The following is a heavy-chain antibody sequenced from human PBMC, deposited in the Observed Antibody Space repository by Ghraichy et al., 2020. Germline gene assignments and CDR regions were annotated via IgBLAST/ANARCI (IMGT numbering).Heavy chain of an antibody. CDR2: IYYSGST. V-gene: IGHV4-31*03. D-gene: IGHD3-22*01. CDR1: GGSISSGDYH. J-gene: IGHJ3*02. Sequence: SETLSLTCTVSGGSISSGDYHWSWNRQHPGKGLEWIGHIYYSGSTYYNPSLKSRLTISVDTSVDTSKNQFSLKLSSVTAADTAVYYCARGRYDSSGSDAFDIWGQGTMVTVSS. CDR3: ARGRYDSSGSDAFDI.